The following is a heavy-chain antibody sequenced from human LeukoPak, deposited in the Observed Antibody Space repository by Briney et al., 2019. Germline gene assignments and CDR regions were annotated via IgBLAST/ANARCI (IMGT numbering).Heavy chain of an antibody. Sequence: SETLSLTCTVSGGSISSSSYYWSWIRQPAGRGLEWIGRVYTTDSTDYNPSLKSRVTISVDTSKNQFSLKLSSVTAADTAVYYCARVSGARGALYDWGQGTLVTVSS. CDR3: ARVSGARGALYD. V-gene: IGHV4-61*02. CDR2: VYTTDST. J-gene: IGHJ4*02. CDR1: GGSISSSSYY. D-gene: IGHD3-10*01.